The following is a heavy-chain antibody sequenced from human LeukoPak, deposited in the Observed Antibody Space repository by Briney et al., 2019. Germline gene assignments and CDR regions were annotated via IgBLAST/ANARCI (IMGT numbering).Heavy chain of an antibody. J-gene: IGHJ3*02. CDR3: ARVPSGYAFDI. CDR2: IYHSGST. V-gene: IGHV4-39*07. CDR1: GGSFSSSDYY. Sequence: SETLSLTCTVSGGSFSSSDYYWGSIRQPPGKGLEWFGSIYHSGSTYYNPSLKSRVTISVDTSKNQFSLKLSSVTAADTAVYYCARVPSGYAFDIWGQGTMVTVSS.